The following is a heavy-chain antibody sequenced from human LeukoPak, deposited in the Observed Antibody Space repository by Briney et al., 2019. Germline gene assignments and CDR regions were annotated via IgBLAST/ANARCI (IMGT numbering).Heavy chain of an antibody. CDR2: ISGSGGST. D-gene: IGHD6-19*01. J-gene: IGHJ4*02. CDR1: GFTFSSYA. Sequence: GGSPRLSCAASGFTFSSYAMSWVRQAPGRGLEWVSAISGSGGSTYYADSVKGRFTISRDTSKNTLYLQMNSLRAEDTAVYYCAKGSSSGWSFDYWGQGTLVTVSS. CDR3: AKGSSSGWSFDY. V-gene: IGHV3-23*01.